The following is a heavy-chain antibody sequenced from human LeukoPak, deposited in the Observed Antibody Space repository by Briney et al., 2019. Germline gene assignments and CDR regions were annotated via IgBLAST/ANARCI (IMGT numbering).Heavy chain of an antibody. J-gene: IGHJ4*02. CDR2: INSDARST. Sequence: QPGGSLRLSCAASGFTFSNYWMHWVRQAPGKGLVWVSRINSDARSTSYADSVKGRFTISRDNAKNTLYLQMNSLRAEDTAVYYCARAQSWNDPFDYWGQGTLVTVSS. CDR1: GFTFSNYW. V-gene: IGHV3-74*01. CDR3: ARAQSWNDPFDY. D-gene: IGHD1-1*01.